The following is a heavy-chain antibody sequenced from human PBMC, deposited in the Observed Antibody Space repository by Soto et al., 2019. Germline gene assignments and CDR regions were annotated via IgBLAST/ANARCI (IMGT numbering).Heavy chain of an antibody. CDR2: IHFTGRS. CDR3: ARDRRVMEGRGLDV. D-gene: IGHD2-21*01. V-gene: IGHV4-31*03. J-gene: IGHJ6*02. Sequence: SETLSLTCNVFNASVSTAGFSWSWVRQHPGKGLEWIGSIHFTGRSYYNPSLKSRVSMSVATSKNQFSLKLSSVTAADSAIYFCARDRRVMEGRGLDVWGQGSKVTVS. CDR1: NASVSTAGFS.